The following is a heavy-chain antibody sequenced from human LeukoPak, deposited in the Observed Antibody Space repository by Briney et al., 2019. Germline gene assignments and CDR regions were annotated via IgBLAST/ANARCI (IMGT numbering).Heavy chain of an antibody. Sequence: GGSLRLSCAASGFTVSSSYMSWVRQAPGKGLEWVSVIYSGGSTYYADSVKGRFTISRDNSKNTLYLQMNSLRAEDTAVYYCASEYCSSTSCHMGGYWGQGTLVTVSS. J-gene: IGHJ4*02. CDR2: IYSGGST. CDR1: GFTVSSSY. CDR3: ASEYCSSTSCHMGGY. D-gene: IGHD2-2*02. V-gene: IGHV3-53*01.